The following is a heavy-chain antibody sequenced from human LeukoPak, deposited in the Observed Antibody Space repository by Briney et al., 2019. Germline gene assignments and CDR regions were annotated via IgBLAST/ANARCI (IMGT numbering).Heavy chain of an antibody. D-gene: IGHD3-10*01. CDR1: GFTFDDYA. V-gene: IGHV3-66*01. J-gene: IGHJ4*02. CDR2: IYSGGST. CDR3: ARTRVGRGDFDY. Sequence: GGSLRLSCAASGFTFDDYAMHWVRQAPGKGLEWVSVIYSGGSTYYADSVKGRFTISRDNSKNTLYLQMNSLRAEDTAVYYCARTRVGRGDFDYWGQGTLVTVSS.